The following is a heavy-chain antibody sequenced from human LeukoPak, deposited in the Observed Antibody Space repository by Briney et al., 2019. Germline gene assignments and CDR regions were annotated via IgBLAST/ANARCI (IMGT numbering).Heavy chain of an antibody. D-gene: IGHD2-2*01. CDR2: ISGSDGAT. CDR3: ARRYCSSTSCLIDY. CDR1: GFTFSINV. J-gene: IGHJ4*02. Sequence: GGSLRLSCAASGFTFSINVMSRVRQAPGKGLEWVSAISGSDGATHYADSVKGRFTISRDNSKNTLYLQMNSLRAEDTAVYYCARRYCSSTSCLIDYWGQGTLVTVSS. V-gene: IGHV3-23*01.